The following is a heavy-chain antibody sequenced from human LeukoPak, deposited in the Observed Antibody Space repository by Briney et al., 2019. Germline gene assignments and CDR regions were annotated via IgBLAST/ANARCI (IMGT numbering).Heavy chain of an antibody. Sequence: GGSLRLSCAASGFTFSSYWMSWVRQAPGKGLEWVANIKQDGSEKYYVDSVKGRFTISRDNAKNSLYLQMNSLRAEDTAVYYCASPPGDILTGPIRDYYYMDVWGKGTTVTVSS. D-gene: IGHD3-9*01. CDR3: ASPPGDILTGPIRDYYYMDV. J-gene: IGHJ6*03. CDR2: IKQDGSEK. V-gene: IGHV3-7*01. CDR1: GFTFSSYW.